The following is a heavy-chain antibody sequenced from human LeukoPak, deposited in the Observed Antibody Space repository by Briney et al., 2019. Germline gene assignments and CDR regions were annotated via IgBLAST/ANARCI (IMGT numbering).Heavy chain of an antibody. CDR2: ISSNGGST. D-gene: IGHD3-22*01. CDR1: GFTFSSYA. V-gene: IGHV3-64D*09. J-gene: IGHJ4*02. Sequence: GGSLRLSCSASGFTFSSYAMHWVRQAPGKGLESVSAISSNGGSTYYADSVKGRFTISRDNSKNTLYLQMSSLRAEDTAVYYCVKIAAKYYDSSGDDYWGRGTLVTVSS. CDR3: VKIAAKYYDSSGDDY.